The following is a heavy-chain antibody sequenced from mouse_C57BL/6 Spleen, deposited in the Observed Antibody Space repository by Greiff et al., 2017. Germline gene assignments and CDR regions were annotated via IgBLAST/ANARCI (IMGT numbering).Heavy chain of an antibody. V-gene: IGHV1-26*01. CDR2: INPNNGGT. J-gene: IGHJ2*01. CDR1: GYTFTDYY. CDR3: ARRGDWVYFDY. D-gene: IGHD4-1*01. Sequence: VQLQQSGPELVKPGASVKISCKASGYTFTDYYMNWVKQSHGKSLEWIGDINPNNGGTSYNQKFKGKATLTVDKSSSTAYMELRSLTSEDSAVXYCARRGDWVYFDYWGQGTTLTVSS.